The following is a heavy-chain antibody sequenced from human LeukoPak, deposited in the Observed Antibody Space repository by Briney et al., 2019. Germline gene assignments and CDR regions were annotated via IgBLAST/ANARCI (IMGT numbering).Heavy chain of an antibody. Sequence: GGSLRLSCAASGFTFSSYAMSWVRQAPGKGLEWVSVISGSGGSTYYADSVRGRFTISRDNSKNTLYLQMDSLRGEDTAVYYCAKDFRIGYSAHFDYWGQGALVTVSS. V-gene: IGHV3-23*01. J-gene: IGHJ4*02. D-gene: IGHD2-21*01. CDR3: AKDFRIGYSAHFDY. CDR1: GFTFSSYA. CDR2: ISGSGGST.